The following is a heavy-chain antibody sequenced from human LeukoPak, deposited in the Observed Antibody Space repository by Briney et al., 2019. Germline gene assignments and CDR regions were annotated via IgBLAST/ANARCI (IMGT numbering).Heavy chain of an antibody. Sequence: ASVKVSCKASGYTFTGYYMHWVRQAPGQGLEWMEWINPNSGGTNYAQKFQGRVTMTRDTSISTAYMELSGLRSADTAVYYCARDRLSPPGKYTYGYGALDYWGQGTLVTVSS. CDR3: ARDRLSPPGKYTYGYGALDY. V-gene: IGHV1-2*02. D-gene: IGHD5-18*01. CDR2: INPNSGGT. J-gene: IGHJ4*02. CDR1: GYTFTGYY.